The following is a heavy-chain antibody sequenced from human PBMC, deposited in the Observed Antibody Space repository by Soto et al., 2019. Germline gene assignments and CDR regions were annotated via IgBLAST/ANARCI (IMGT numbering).Heavy chain of an antibody. CDR1: GYSFTSYW. CDR2: IYPGDSDT. V-gene: IGHV5-51*01. D-gene: IGHD2-2*01. J-gene: IGHJ6*02. Sequence: GESLKISCKGSGYSFTSYWIGWVRQMPGKGLEWMGIIYPGDSDTRYSPSFQGQVTISADKSISTAYLQWSSLKASDTAMYYCARQSEDIVVVPAASSSWYYYYYGMDVWGQGTTVTVSS. CDR3: ARQSEDIVVVPAASSSWYYYYYGMDV.